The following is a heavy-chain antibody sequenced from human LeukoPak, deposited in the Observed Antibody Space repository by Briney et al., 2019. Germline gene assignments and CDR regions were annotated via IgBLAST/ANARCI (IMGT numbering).Heavy chain of an antibody. D-gene: IGHD3-16*02. J-gene: IGHJ4*02. CDR1: GFTFGDYA. V-gene: IGHV3-49*04. Sequence: GGSLRLSRTASGFTFGDYAMSWVRQAPGKGLEWVGFIRSKAYGGTTEYAASVKGRFTISRDDSKSIAYLQMNSLKTEDTAVYYCTRDSRPGYDYVWGSYRADYWGQGTLVTVSS. CDR2: IRSKAYGGTT. CDR3: TRDSRPGYDYVWGSYRADY.